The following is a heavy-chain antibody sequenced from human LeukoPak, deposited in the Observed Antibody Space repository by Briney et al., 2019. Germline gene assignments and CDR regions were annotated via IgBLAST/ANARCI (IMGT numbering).Heavy chain of an antibody. CDR1: GGSISSSSYY. D-gene: IGHD3-22*01. CDR3: ARHLKTSYYYDSSGYPDY. CDR2: IYYSGST. V-gene: IGHV4-39*01. J-gene: IGHJ4*02. Sequence: SETLSLTCTVSGGSISSSSYYWGWIRQPPGKGLEWIGSIYYSGSTYYNPSLKSRVTISVDTSKNQFSLKLSSVTAADTAVYYCARHLKTSYYYDSSGYPDYWGQGTLVTVSP.